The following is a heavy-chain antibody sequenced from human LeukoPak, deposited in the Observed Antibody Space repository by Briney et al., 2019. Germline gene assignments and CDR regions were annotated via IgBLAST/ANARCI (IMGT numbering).Heavy chain of an antibody. V-gene: IGHV3-13*04. CDR3: ARGASVPAAFDY. Sequence: GGSLRLSCAASGFTFSSYDMRWVRQATGKGLEWVSAIGTAGDTYYPGSVKGRFTISRENAKNSLYLQMNSLRAGDTAVYYCARGASVPAAFDYWGQGTLVTVSS. CDR1: GFTFSSYD. D-gene: IGHD2-2*01. J-gene: IGHJ4*02. CDR2: IGTAGDT.